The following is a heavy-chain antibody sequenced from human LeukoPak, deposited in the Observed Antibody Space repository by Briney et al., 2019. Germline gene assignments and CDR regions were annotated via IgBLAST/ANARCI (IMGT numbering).Heavy chain of an antibody. CDR3: AKDSLLRFLESLPFFFDY. J-gene: IGHJ4*02. CDR2: IRYDGSNK. Sequence: SGGSLRLSCAASGFTFSSYGMHWVRQAPGKGLEWVAFIRYDGSNKYYADSVKGRFTFSRDNSKNTLYLQMNSLRAEDTAVYYCAKDSLLRFLESLPFFFDYWGQGTLVTVSS. CDR1: GFTFSSYG. D-gene: IGHD3-3*01. V-gene: IGHV3-30*02.